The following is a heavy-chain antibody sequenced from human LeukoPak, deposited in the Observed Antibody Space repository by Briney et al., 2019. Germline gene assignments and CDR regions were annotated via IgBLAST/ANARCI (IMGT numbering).Heavy chain of an antibody. Sequence: GGSLRLSCAASGFTFSDYYMSWVRQAPGKGLEWVSVIYSGGSTYYADSVKGRFTISRDNSKNTLYLQMNSLRAEDTAVYYCARDRLWFGELLFDYWGQGTLVTVSS. D-gene: IGHD3-10*01. CDR2: IYSGGST. J-gene: IGHJ4*02. CDR1: GFTFSDYY. V-gene: IGHV3-66*01. CDR3: ARDRLWFGELLFDY.